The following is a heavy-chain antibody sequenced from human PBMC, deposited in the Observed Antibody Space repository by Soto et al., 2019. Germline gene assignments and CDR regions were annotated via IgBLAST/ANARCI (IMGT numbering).Heavy chain of an antibody. CDR2: ISPRSSGT. V-gene: IGHV1-2*02. CDR3: ARPPGYISDWYYFDL. D-gene: IGHD3-9*01. Sequence: ASVKVSCKASGYTFIDYYMHWVRQAPGQGFEWMGRISPRSSGTNYAQKFQGRVTMTWDTSLNTAYMELSSLISEDTAVYYCARPPGYISDWYYFDLWGQGTLVTVSS. J-gene: IGHJ4*02. CDR1: GYTFIDYY.